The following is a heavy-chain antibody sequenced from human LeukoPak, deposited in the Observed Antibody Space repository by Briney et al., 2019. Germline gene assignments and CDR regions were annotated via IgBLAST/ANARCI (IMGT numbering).Heavy chain of an antibody. CDR2: IRYDGSNK. J-gene: IGHJ3*02. CDR3: AKDLSQNYYDSSGYYYGGAFDI. D-gene: IGHD3-22*01. V-gene: IGHV3-30*02. CDR1: GFTFASYA. Sequence: TGGSLRLSCAASGFTFASYAMNWVRQAPGKGLEWVAFIRYDGSNKYYADSVKGRFTISRDNSKNTLYLQMNSLRAEDTAVYYCAKDLSQNYYDSSGYYYGGAFDIWGQGTMVTVSS.